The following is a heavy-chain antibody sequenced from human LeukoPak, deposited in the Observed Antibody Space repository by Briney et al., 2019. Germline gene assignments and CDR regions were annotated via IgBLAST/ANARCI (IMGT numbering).Heavy chain of an antibody. CDR2: IYTSGST. J-gene: IGHJ6*03. CDR3: VRVIGAPNYYYYMDV. V-gene: IGHV4-61*02. Sequence: TSETLSLTCVVSGGSISRGSYYWSWIRQPAGKGLEWIGRIYTSGSTNYNPSLKSRVTMSVDTSKNQFSLKLSSVTAADTAVYYCVRVIGAPNYYYYMDVWGKGTTVTVSS. CDR1: GGSISRGSYY. D-gene: IGHD3-22*01.